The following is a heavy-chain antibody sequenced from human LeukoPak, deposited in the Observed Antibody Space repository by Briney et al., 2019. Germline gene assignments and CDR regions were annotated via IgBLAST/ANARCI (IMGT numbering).Heavy chain of an antibody. V-gene: IGHV3-21*01. J-gene: IGHJ4*02. CDR1: GFSFSSYS. CDR2: IISSSNYI. D-gene: IGHD4-17*01. Sequence: GGSLRLSCAASGFSFSSYSMNWVRQAPGKGLEWVSSIISSSNYIYYADSVKGRFTISRDNAKNSLYLQMNSLRAEDTAVYYCARDGNTYGGYHYFDYWGQGTQVTVSS. CDR3: ARDGNTYGGYHYFDY.